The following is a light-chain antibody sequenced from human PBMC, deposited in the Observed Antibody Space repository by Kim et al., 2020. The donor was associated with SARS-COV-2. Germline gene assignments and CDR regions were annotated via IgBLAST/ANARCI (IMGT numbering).Light chain of an antibody. CDR2: DAS. CDR3: QQRSNWPT. Sequence: EIVLTQSPATLSLSPGERATLSCRASQSVSSYLAWYQQKPGQAPRLFIYDASNRATGIPARFSGSGSGTDFTLTISSLEPEDFAVYYCQQRSNWPTFGGGTKVDIK. V-gene: IGKV3-11*01. J-gene: IGKJ4*01. CDR1: QSVSSY.